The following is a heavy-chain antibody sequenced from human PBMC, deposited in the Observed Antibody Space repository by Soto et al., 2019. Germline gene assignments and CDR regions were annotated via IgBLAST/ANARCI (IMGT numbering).Heavy chain of an antibody. CDR2: ISAYNGNT. D-gene: IGHD1-7*01. CDR1: CYTCTIYG. Sequence: ASLKVSCRSSCYTCTIYGSICVRPAPGQGLEWMGWISAYNGNTNYAQKLQGRVTMTTDTSTSTAYMELRSLRSDDTAVYYCARSPLELRRLAFDYWGQGTLVNVSA. J-gene: IGHJ4*02. V-gene: IGHV1-18*04. CDR3: ARSPLELRRLAFDY.